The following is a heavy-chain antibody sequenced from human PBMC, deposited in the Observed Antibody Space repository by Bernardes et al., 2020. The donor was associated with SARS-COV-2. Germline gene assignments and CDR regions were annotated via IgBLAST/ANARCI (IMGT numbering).Heavy chain of an antibody. D-gene: IGHD2-2*01. CDR3: ARGIRYCSSTSCFYYYGMDV. CDR2: INHSGST. V-gene: IGHV4-34*01. Sequence: SETLSLTCAVYGGSFSGYYWSWIRQPPGKGLEWIGEINHSGSTNYNPSLKSRVTISVDTSKNQFSLKLSSVTAADTAVYYCARGIRYCSSTSCFYYYGMDVWGQGTTVTVSS. J-gene: IGHJ6*02. CDR1: GGSFSGYY.